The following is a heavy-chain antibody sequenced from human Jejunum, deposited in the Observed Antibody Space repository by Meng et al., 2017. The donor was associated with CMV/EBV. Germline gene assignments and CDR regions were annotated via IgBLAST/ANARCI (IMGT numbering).Heavy chain of an antibody. V-gene: IGHV1-2*02. CDR1: YTFPDYY. D-gene: IGHD1-26*01. J-gene: IGHJ4*02. CDR3: AKDGGSYLDYYFDY. CDR2: INPKTGDT. Sequence: YTFPDYYVQWVRQAPGQGLEWLGWINPKTGDTNYAQKFQGRVIMTRDMSINTVHMELTRLRSDDTAVYYCAKDGGSYLDYYFDYWGQGTLVTVSS.